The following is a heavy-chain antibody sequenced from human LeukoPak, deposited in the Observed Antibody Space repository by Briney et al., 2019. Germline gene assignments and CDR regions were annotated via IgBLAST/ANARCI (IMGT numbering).Heavy chain of an antibody. Sequence: PSETLSLTCTVSGGSISSYYWSWIRQPPGKGLEWIGYIYYSGSTNYNPSLKSRVTISVDTSKNRFSLKLSSVTAADTAVYYCARYYDSSGYYYWGQGTLVTVSS. J-gene: IGHJ4*02. V-gene: IGHV4-59*01. CDR2: IYYSGST. CDR3: ARYYDSSGYYY. D-gene: IGHD3-22*01. CDR1: GGSISSYY.